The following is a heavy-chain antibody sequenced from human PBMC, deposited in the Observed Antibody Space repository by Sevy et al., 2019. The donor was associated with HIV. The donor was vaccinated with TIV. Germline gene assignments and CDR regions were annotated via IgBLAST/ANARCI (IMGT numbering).Heavy chain of an antibody. CDR2: ISYDGSKK. Sequence: GGSLRLSCAASGFTFSSYGMHWVRQAPGKGLEWVAVISYDGSKKNYADSVKGRFTISRDNSKNTLYLQMNSLRAEDTAGLYGAKEVLCGYERLGNSFGRDYWGQGTLVTVSS. D-gene: IGHD5-12*01. V-gene: IGHV3-30*18. J-gene: IGHJ4*02. CDR1: GFTFSSYG. CDR3: AKEVLCGYERLGNSFGRDY.